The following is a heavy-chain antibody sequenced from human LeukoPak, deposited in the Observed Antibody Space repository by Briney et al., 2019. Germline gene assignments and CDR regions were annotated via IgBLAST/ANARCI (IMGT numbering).Heavy chain of an antibody. J-gene: IGHJ4*02. CDR1: GGSISSGGHY. D-gene: IGHD3-9*01. Sequence: SETLSLTCNVSGGSISSGGHYWNWIRQHPGKGLEWIGYIFHSGSTYYNPSLESRVKISVDESKNHFSLKLSSVTAADTAVYYCASLRYFDWFFDYWGQGTLVTVSS. V-gene: IGHV4-31*03. CDR2: IFHSGST. CDR3: ASLRYFDWFFDY.